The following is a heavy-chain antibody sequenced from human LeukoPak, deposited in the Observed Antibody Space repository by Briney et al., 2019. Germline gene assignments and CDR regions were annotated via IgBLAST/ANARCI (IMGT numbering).Heavy chain of an antibody. CDR2: ISAYNGNT. D-gene: IGHD1-26*01. V-gene: IGHV1-18*04. CDR1: GYTFTSYG. J-gene: IGHJ3*02. CDR3: ARPSGSYEDDASDI. Sequence: ASVKVSCKASGYTFTSYGISWVRQAPGQGLEWMGWISAYNGNTNYAQELQGRVTMTTDTSTSTAYMELRSLRSDDTAVYYCARPSGSYEDDASDIWGQGTMVTVSS.